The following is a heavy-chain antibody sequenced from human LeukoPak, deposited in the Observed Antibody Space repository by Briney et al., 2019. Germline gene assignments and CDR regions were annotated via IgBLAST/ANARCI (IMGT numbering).Heavy chain of an antibody. CDR3: ARVVVDIVVVTQNWFDP. CDR1: GFTFSSYW. D-gene: IGHD3-22*01. V-gene: IGHV3-7*04. CDR2: IKQDGSEK. Sequence: PGGSLRLSCAASGFTFSSYWMSWVRQAPGKGLEWVANIKQDGSEKYYVDSVKGRFTISRDNAKNSLYLQMNSLRAEDTAVYYCARVVVDIVVVTQNWFDPWGQGTLVTVSS. J-gene: IGHJ5*02.